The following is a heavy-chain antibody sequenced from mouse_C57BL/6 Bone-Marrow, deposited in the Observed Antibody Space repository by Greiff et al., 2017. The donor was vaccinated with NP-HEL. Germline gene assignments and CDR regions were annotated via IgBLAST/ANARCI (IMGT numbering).Heavy chain of an antibody. J-gene: IGHJ1*03. V-gene: IGHV3-8*01. CDR3: ARSNWDPYWYFDV. D-gene: IGHD4-1*01. Sequence: DVKLQESGPGLAQPSQTLSLPCSVTGYSITSDYWNWIRKFPGNKLEYMGYISYSGSTYYTPSLKSLNSLTRDTSKNQYNLQLNSVTTEDTATYYCARSNWDPYWYFDVWGTGTTVTVSS. CDR2: ISYSGST. CDR1: GYSITSDY.